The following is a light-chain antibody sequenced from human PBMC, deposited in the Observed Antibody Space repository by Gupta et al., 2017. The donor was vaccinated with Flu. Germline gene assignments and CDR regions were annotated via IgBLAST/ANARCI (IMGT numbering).Light chain of an antibody. V-gene: IGKV3-15*01. CDR3: RQCSEWPRT. Sequence: EIVLTQSPATLSVSPGERANLSCRASQSVSSSLAWFQQKPGQSPRLLIFGASNRATGIPATFSGSGSGTDFTLAINSLQSEDFAVYYCRQCSEWPRTFGEGTKVEIK. J-gene: IGKJ2*01. CDR2: GAS. CDR1: QSVSSS.